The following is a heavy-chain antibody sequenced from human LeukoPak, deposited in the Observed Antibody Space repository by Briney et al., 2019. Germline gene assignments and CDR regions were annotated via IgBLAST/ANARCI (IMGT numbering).Heavy chain of an antibody. Sequence: GASVKVSCKVSGYTLTELSMHWVRQSPGKGLEWMGGFDPEDGETIYAQKFQGRVTMTEDTSTDTAYMELSSLRSEDTAVYYCATVATYCSRTSCQIRNFDYWGQGTLVTVSS. V-gene: IGHV1-24*01. CDR1: GYTLTELS. CDR3: ATVATYCSRTSCQIRNFDY. J-gene: IGHJ4*02. D-gene: IGHD2-2*01. CDR2: FDPEDGET.